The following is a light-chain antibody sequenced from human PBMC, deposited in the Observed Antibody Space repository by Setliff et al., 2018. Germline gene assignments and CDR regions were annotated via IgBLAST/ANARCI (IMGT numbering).Light chain of an antibody. CDR2: EVS. V-gene: IGLV2-14*01. CDR1: SSDVGVYNS. Sequence: QSALTQPAYVSGSPGQSITISCTGTSSDVGVYNSVSWYQQHPGKAPKLMIYEVSNRPSGISSRFSGSKSGNTASLTISGLQAEDEADYYCSSHTTSSTWVFGGGTKVTVL. CDR3: SSHTTSSTWV. J-gene: IGLJ3*02.